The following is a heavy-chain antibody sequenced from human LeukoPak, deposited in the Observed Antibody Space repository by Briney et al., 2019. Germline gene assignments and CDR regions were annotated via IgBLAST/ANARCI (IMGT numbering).Heavy chain of an antibody. J-gene: IGHJ4*02. CDR1: GFTFSSYV. Sequence: PGGSLRLSCAASGFTFSSYVMSWVRQAPGKGLKWVSCVSGSGGRGATYYTDSVKGRFTISRDNAKNTMYLQMNSLSGEDTAIYYCAKDIAASGLPRIFDFWGQGTLVTVSS. D-gene: IGHD6-13*01. CDR2: VSGSGGRGAT. CDR3: AKDIAASGLPRIFDF. V-gene: IGHV3-23*01.